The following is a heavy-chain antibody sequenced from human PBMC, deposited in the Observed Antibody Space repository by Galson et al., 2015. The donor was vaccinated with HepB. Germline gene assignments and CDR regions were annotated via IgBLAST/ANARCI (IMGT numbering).Heavy chain of an antibody. J-gene: IGHJ4*02. CDR2: ISYYGNP. CDR1: GGSISSNSYY. CDR3: ATSQGDY. V-gene: IGHV4-39*01. Sequence: ETLSLTCTVSGGSISSNSYYWGWIRQPPGKGLEWIGTISYYGNPYYNPTLKSRVTISVDTSKNQFSLKLSSVTAADTAVFYCATSQGDYWGQGTLVTVSS.